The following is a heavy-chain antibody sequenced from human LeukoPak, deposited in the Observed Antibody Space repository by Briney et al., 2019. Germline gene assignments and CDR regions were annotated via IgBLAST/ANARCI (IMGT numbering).Heavy chain of an antibody. CDR2: IYYSGST. Sequence: SETLSLTCTVSGGSISSSSYYWGWIRQPPGKGLEWIGGIYYSGSTYYNPSLKSRVTISADTSKNQFSLKLSSVTAADTAVYYCARAPYGSATNNYYMDVWGKGTTVTVSS. CDR3: ARAPYGSATNNYYMDV. V-gene: IGHV4-39*07. D-gene: IGHD3-10*01. CDR1: GGSISSSSYY. J-gene: IGHJ6*03.